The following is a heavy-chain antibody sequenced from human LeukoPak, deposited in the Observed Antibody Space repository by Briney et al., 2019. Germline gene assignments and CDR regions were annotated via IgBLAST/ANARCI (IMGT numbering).Heavy chain of an antibody. J-gene: IGHJ4*02. V-gene: IGHV4-4*07. CDR2: IYTSGST. CDR1: GGSISSYY. Sequence: PSETLSLTCTVSGGSISSYYWSWIRQPAGKGLEWIGRIYTSGSTNYNRSLKSRVTMSVDTSKNQFSLKLSSVTAADTAVYYCARVSSSWYGEYYFDYWGQGTLVTVSS. CDR3: ARVSSSWYGEYYFDY. D-gene: IGHD6-13*01.